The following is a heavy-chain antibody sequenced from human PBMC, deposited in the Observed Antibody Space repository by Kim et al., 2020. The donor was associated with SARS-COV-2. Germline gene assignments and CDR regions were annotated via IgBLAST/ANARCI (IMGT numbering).Heavy chain of an antibody. Sequence: YAQKFQGRVTITADESTSTAYMELSSLRSEDTAVYYCARGFNWNGNWFDPWGQGTLVTVSS. J-gene: IGHJ5*02. CDR3: ARGFNWNGNWFDP. D-gene: IGHD1-1*01. V-gene: IGHV1-69*01.